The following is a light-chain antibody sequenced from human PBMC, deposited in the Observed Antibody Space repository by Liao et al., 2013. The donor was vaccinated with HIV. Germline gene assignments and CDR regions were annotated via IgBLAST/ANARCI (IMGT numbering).Light chain of an antibody. CDR2: YDK. Sequence: SYELTQPPSVSVAPGKTATITCGGDNIGGKSVHWYQQRPGQAPVLVIYYDKDRPSGIPERISGSNSGNTATLTISGTQAMDEADYYCQAWDSSTYVFGTGTKLTVL. CDR1: NIGGKS. J-gene: IGLJ1*01. V-gene: IGLV3-21*01. CDR3: QAWDSSTYV.